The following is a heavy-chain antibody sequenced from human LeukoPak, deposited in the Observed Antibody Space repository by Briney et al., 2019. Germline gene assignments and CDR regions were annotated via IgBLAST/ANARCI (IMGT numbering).Heavy chain of an antibody. CDR1: GFTFSSYA. Sequence: GGSLRLSCAASGFTFSSYAMHWVRQAPGKGLEWMAVISYDGSNKYYADSVKGRFTISRDNSKNTLYLQMNSLRAEDTAVYYCARDPAIVVVITGTFDYWGQGTLVTASS. J-gene: IGHJ4*02. CDR2: ISYDGSNK. D-gene: IGHD3-22*01. CDR3: ARDPAIVVVITGTFDY. V-gene: IGHV3-30-3*01.